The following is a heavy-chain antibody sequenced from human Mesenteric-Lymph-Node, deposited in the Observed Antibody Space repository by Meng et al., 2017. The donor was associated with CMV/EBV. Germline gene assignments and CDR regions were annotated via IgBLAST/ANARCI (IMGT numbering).Heavy chain of an antibody. CDR2: IYYSGSA. D-gene: IGHD5-24*01. Sequence: TVSGGSISRSDYYWGWIRQPPVKGLEWIGTIYYSGSAYYNPSLKSRVTIFVDTSKNQFSLNLRSVTAADTAVYYCARLATTMTSYDCWGQGTLVTVSS. J-gene: IGHJ4*02. CDR1: GGSISRSDYY. CDR3: ARLATTMTSYDC. V-gene: IGHV4-39*01.